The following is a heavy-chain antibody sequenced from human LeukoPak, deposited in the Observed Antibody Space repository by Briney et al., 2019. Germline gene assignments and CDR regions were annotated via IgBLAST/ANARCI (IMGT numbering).Heavy chain of an antibody. Sequence: PSETLSLTCSVSGTSISTNYWSWIRQPPGKGLEWLGCIFCGGGTNYKPSLKSRITISVDTPKNQLSLRLSSVTAADTAVYYCARHVDYWGQGTLVTVSS. V-gene: IGHV4-59*08. CDR3: ARHVDY. CDR2: IFCGGGT. CDR1: GTSISTNY. J-gene: IGHJ4*02.